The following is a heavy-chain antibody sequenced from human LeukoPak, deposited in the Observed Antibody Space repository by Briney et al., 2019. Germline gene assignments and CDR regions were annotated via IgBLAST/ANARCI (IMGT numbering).Heavy chain of an antibody. J-gene: IGHJ6*02. D-gene: IGHD2-2*01. Sequence: GESLQISCKGSGYSFTSYWIGWVRQMPGKGLEWMGIIYPGDSDTTYSPSFQGQVTISADKSISTAYLQWSSLKASDTAMYYCARRDGYCSSTSCYADYYYGMDVWGQGTTVTVSS. CDR2: IYPGDSDT. CDR1: GYSFTSYW. CDR3: ARRDGYCSSTSCYADYYYGMDV. V-gene: IGHV5-51*01.